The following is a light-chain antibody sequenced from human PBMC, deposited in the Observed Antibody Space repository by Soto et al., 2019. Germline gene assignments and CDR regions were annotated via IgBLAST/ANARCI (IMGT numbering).Light chain of an antibody. CDR2: NDD. Sequence: QSVLTQPPSVSAAPGQKVTISCSGSSSNIETNPVSWYRHLPGTVPKLLIHNDDKRPSGIPDRFSGSKSGTSATLGITGLQTGDEADYYCGTWDASRSAGVFGGGTKVTVL. CDR1: SSNIETNP. V-gene: IGLV1-51*01. CDR3: GTWDASRSAGV. J-gene: IGLJ2*01.